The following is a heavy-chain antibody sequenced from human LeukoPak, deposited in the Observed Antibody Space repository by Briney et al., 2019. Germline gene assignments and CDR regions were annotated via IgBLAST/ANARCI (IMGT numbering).Heavy chain of an antibody. CDR3: ARHVENSGYDYGLYYYYYYYMDV. J-gene: IGHJ6*03. CDR2: IHDSGST. D-gene: IGHD5-12*01. CDR1: GGSISNYY. Sequence: SETLSLTCTVSGGSISNYYWSWIRQSPEKGLEWIGYIHDSGSTYYNPSLKSRVTISVDTSKNQFSLKLSSVTAADTAVYYCARHVENSGYDYGLYYYYYYYMDVWGKGTTVTVSS. V-gene: IGHV4-59*08.